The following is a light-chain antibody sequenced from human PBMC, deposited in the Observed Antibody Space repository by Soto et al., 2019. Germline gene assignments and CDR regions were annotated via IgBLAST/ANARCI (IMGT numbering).Light chain of an antibody. V-gene: IGKV1-5*01. CDR2: EAS. J-gene: IGKJ4*01. Sequence: DIQMTQSPSTLSASVGDRVTITCRASQSISSWLAWYQQKPGKDPKLLIHEASRLESGVPSRFSGSESGTEFTLTISGLHPEDFATYYCQQYTNFPVTFGGGTRVEIK. CDR3: QQYTNFPVT. CDR1: QSISSW.